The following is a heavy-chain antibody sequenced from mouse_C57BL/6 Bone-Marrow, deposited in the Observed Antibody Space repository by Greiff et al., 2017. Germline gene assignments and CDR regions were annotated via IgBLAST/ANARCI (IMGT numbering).Heavy chain of an antibody. CDR1: GYSITSDY. J-gene: IGHJ3*01. CDR3: ARGAWFAY. Sequence: ELQLQQSGPGLAKPSQTLSLTCSVTGYSITSDYWHWIRTFPGNTLEYMGYISYSGSTHYNPSLKSRISITRDTSKNQYYLQLNSVTTEDTATYYCARGAWFAYWGQGTLVTVSA. CDR2: ISYSGST. V-gene: IGHV3-8*01.